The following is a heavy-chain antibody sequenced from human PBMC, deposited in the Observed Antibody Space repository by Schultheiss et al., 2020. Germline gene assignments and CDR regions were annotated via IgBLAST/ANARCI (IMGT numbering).Heavy chain of an antibody. CDR2: IYTSGST. V-gene: IGHV4-61*02. J-gene: IGHJ4*02. Sequence: SETLSLTCTVSGGSISSGSYYWSWIRQPAGKGLEWIGRIYTSGSTNYNPSLKSRVTISVDTSKNQFSLKLSSVTAADTAVYYCAREKGYWGQGTLVTVSS. CDR3: AREKGY. CDR1: GGSISSGSYY.